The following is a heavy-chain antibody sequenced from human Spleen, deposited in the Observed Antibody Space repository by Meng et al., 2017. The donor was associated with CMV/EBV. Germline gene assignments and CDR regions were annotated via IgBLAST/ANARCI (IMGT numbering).Heavy chain of an antibody. CDR3: ARGGDFWSGYYTAFDY. J-gene: IGHJ4*02. CDR1: GGSISSSAYY. CDR2: INHSGST. V-gene: IGHV4-39*07. D-gene: IGHD3-3*01. Sequence: SETLSLTCTVSGGSISSSAYYWGWIRQPPGKGLEWIGEINHSGSTNYNPSLKSRVTISVDTSKNQFSLKLSSVTAADTAVYYCARGGDFWSGYYTAFDYWGQGTLVTVSS.